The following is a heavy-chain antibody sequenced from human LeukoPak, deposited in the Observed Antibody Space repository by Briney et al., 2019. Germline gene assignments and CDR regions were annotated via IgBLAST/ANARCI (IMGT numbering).Heavy chain of an antibody. V-gene: IGHV4-38-2*02. J-gene: IGHJ4*02. CDR3: ASSRGYFDY. Sequence: SETLSLTCTVSGYSISSGYYWGWIRPPPGKGLEWIGSIYHSGSTYYNPSLKSRVTISVDTSKNQFSLKLSSVTAADTAVYYCASSRGYFDYWGQGTLVTVSS. CDR1: GYSISSGYY. CDR2: IYHSGST. D-gene: IGHD3-10*01.